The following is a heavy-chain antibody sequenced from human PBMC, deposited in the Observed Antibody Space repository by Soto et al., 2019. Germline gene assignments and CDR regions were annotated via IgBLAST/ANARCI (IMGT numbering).Heavy chain of an antibody. Sequence: QMQLVQSGPEVKKPGTSVKVSCKASGFTFTSSAVQWVRQARGQRLEWIGWIVVGSGNTNYAQQFQERVTITRDMSTSTAYMELSSLRSEDTAVYYCAAGGKYDTSSSKFDYWGQGTLVTVAS. CDR2: IVVGSGNT. V-gene: IGHV1-58*01. CDR3: AAGGKYDTSSSKFDY. CDR1: GFTFTSSA. J-gene: IGHJ4*02. D-gene: IGHD6-6*01.